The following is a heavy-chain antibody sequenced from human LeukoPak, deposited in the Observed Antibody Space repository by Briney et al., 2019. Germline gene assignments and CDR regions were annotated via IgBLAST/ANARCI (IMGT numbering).Heavy chain of an antibody. Sequence: SETLSLTCTVSGGSISSYYWSWIRQPPGKGLEWIGYIYYSGSTNYNPSLKSRVTISVDTSKNQFSLKLSSVTAADTAVYYCARGGGYDEYNWFDPWGQGTLVTVSS. V-gene: IGHV4-59*01. D-gene: IGHD5-12*01. CDR2: IYYSGST. CDR3: ARGGGYDEYNWFDP. CDR1: GGSISSYY. J-gene: IGHJ5*02.